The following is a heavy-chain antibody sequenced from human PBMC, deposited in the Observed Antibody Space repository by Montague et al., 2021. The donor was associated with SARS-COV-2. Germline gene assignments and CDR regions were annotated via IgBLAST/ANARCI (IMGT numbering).Heavy chain of an antibody. Sequence: CAISGDSVSSNSATWNWVRQSPSRGLEWLGRTYYRSKWYNDYAVSVGGRVTINPDISKNQFSLQLNSVTPEDTAIYYCTSGREGNYNVMDVWGQGTTVTVSS. CDR3: TSGREGNYNVMDV. D-gene: IGHD1-1*01. CDR2: TYYRSKWYN. V-gene: IGHV6-1*01. CDR1: GDSVSSNSAT. J-gene: IGHJ6*02.